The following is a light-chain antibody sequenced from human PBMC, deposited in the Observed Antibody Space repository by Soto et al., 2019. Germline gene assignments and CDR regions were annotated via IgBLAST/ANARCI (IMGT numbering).Light chain of an antibody. CDR3: QQYNNWPRWT. CDR2: GAS. J-gene: IGKJ1*01. Sequence: EILITQSPATLSVSPGERATLSCRASQSVSSNLAWYQQTPGQAPRLLIYGASTRATGIPARFSGSGSGTEFTLTISSLQSEDFAFYDCQQYNNWPRWTFGQGTKVDIK. CDR1: QSVSSN. V-gene: IGKV3-15*01.